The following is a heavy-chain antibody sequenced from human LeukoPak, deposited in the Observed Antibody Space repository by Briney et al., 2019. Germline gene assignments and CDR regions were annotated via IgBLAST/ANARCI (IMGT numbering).Heavy chain of an antibody. V-gene: IGHV4-61*02. Sequence: PSQTLSLTSTVSGGSISSGSYYWSWIRQPAGKGLEWIGRIYTSGSTNYNPSLKSRVTISVDTSKNQFSLKLSSVTAADTAVYYCARHWSYYYDSSGYSSYWYFDLWGRGTLVTVSS. D-gene: IGHD3-22*01. J-gene: IGHJ2*01. CDR2: IYTSGST. CDR1: GGSISSGSYY. CDR3: ARHWSYYYDSSGYSSYWYFDL.